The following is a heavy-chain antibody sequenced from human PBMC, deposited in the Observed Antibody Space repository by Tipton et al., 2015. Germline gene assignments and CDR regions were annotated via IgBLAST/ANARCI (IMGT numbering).Heavy chain of an antibody. CDR2: ISYSGST. D-gene: IGHD7-27*01. Sequence: TLSLTCTVSGGSVSTSNYYWGWIRQSPGKGLEWIGYISYSGSTHYNPSLKRRVTISLDTSKNQFSLTLNSVTAADTAVYYCARVTGEQYLGGDWFDPWGQGTLVIVSS. J-gene: IGHJ5*02. CDR3: ARVTGEQYLGGDWFDP. V-gene: IGHV4-61*01. CDR1: GGSVSTSNYY.